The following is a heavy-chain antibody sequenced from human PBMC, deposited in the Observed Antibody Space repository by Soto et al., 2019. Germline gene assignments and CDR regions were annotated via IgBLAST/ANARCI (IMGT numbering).Heavy chain of an antibody. V-gene: IGHV3-30*18. Sequence: GESLKISCAASGFTFSSYGMHWVRQAPGKGLEWVAVISYDGSNKYYADSVKGRFTISRDNSKNTLYLQMNSLRAEDTAVYYCAKSSSSGPLYYFDYWGQGTLVTVSS. CDR1: GFTFSSYG. J-gene: IGHJ4*02. D-gene: IGHD6-19*01. CDR3: AKSSSSGPLYYFDY. CDR2: ISYDGSNK.